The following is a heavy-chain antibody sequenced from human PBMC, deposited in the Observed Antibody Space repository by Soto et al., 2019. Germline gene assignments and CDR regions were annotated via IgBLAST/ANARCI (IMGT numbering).Heavy chain of an antibody. J-gene: IGHJ4*02. CDR3: ARTPSVVVVAATPDYFDY. CDR2: ISAYNGST. CDR1: GYTFTSYG. V-gene: IGHV1-18*01. D-gene: IGHD2-15*01. Sequence: GASVKVSCKASGYTFTSYGISWVRQAPGQGLEWMGWISAYNGSTNYAQKLQGRVTMTTDTSTSTAYMELRSLRSDDTAVYYCARTPSVVVVAATPDYFDYWGQGTLVTVSS.